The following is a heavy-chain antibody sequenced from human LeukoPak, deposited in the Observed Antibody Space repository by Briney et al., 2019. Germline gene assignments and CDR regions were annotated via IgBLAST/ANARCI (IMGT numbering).Heavy chain of an antibody. CDR1: GYTFTNYD. D-gene: IGHD3-3*01. CDR3: ARTRQYDFWSGSPYYMDV. CDR2: TNPNSGNT. Sequence: ASVKVSCKASGYTFTNYDINWVRQATGQGLEWMGWTNPNSGNTGYAQKFQGRVSITRNTSTSTAYMELSSLRSEDTAVYYCARTRQYDFWSGSPYYMDVWGKGTTVTVSS. V-gene: IGHV1-8*03. J-gene: IGHJ6*03.